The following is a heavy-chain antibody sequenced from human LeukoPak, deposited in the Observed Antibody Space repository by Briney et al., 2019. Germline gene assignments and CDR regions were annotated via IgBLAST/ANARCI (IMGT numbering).Heavy chain of an antibody. Sequence: ASVKVSCKASGYTFTGYYMHWVRQTPGQGLEWMGWINPNSGGTNYAQKFQGRVTMTRDTSISTAYMELSRLRSDDTAVYYCAGGAFNYYDSSGFDYWGQGTLVTVSS. CDR1: GYTFTGYY. D-gene: IGHD3-22*01. CDR2: INPNSGGT. V-gene: IGHV1-2*02. CDR3: AGGAFNYYDSSGFDY. J-gene: IGHJ4*02.